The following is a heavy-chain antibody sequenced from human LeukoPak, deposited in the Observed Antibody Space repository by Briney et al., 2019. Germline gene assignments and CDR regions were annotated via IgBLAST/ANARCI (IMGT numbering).Heavy chain of an antibody. CDR2: IYYSGST. CDR1: GGSISSSSYY. CDR3: AGHVQNYDILTGYYFSRFDY. J-gene: IGHJ4*02. Sequence: SETLSLTCTVSGGSISSSSYYRGWIRQPPGKGLEWIGSIYYSGSTYYNPSLKSRVTISVDTSKNQFSLKLSSVTAADTAVYYCAGHVQNYDILTGYYFSRFDYWGQGTLVTVSS. D-gene: IGHD3-9*01. V-gene: IGHV4-39*01.